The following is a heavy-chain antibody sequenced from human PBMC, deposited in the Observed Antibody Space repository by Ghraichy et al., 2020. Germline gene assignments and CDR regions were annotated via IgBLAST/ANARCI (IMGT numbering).Heavy chain of an antibody. J-gene: IGHJ5*02. V-gene: IGHV1-18*01. Sequence: ASVKVSCKASGYTLTNYGISWVRQAPGQGLEWMGWISGYNGNTKYPQKVQGRVTMTTEISTNTAYMELRSLRSDDTAMYYCAKTGRYFDWNWFDPWGQGTLVTVSS. CDR3: AKTGRYFDWNWFDP. D-gene: IGHD3-9*01. CDR1: GYTLTNYG. CDR2: ISGYNGNT.